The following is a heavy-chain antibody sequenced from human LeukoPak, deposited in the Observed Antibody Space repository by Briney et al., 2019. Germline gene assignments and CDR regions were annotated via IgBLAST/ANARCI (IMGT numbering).Heavy chain of an antibody. CDR3: ARAEGYGSFDY. Sequence: GGSLRLSCAASGFTFSSYAMHWVRQAPGKGLEWVAVISYDGSNKYYADSVKGRFTISRDNSKNTLYLQMNSLRAEDTAVYYCARAEGYGSFDYWGQGTLVTVSS. CDR2: ISYDGSNK. V-gene: IGHV3-30*04. D-gene: IGHD5-18*01. CDR1: GFTFSSYA. J-gene: IGHJ4*02.